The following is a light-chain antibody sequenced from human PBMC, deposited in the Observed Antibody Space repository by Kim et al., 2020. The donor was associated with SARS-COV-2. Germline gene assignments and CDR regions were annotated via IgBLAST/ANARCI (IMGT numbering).Light chain of an antibody. Sequence: PGERATLSCRASQIVSSSYLAWYQQKPGQAPRLLIYGASSRATGIPDRFSGSGSGTDFTLTISRLEPEDFAVYYCQQYGSSPPTYTFGQGTKLEI. CDR2: GAS. V-gene: IGKV3-20*01. CDR3: QQYGSSPPTYT. CDR1: QIVSSSY. J-gene: IGKJ2*01.